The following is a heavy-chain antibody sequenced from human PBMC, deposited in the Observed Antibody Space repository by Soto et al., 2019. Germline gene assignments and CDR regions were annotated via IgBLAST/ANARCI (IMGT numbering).Heavy chain of an antibody. D-gene: IGHD3-10*01. V-gene: IGHV3-30-3*01. CDR1: GFTFSSYA. CDR2: ISYDGSNK. J-gene: IGHJ4*02. Sequence: PGGSLRLSCAASGFTFSSYAMHWVRQAQGKGLEWVAVISYDGSNKYYADSVKGRFTISRDNSKNTLYLQMNSLTAEDTAVYYCARDRAMVRGPEIYYFDYWGQGTLVTVSS. CDR3: ARDRAMVRGPEIYYFDY.